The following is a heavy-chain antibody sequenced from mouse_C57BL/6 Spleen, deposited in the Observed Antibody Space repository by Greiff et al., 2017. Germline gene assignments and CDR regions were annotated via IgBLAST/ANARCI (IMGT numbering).Heavy chain of an antibody. J-gene: IGHJ4*01. CDR3: ARASITTVVEAYAMDY. V-gene: IGHV1-81*01. CDR2: IYPRSGNT. CDR1: GYTFTSYG. Sequence: QVQLQQSGAELARPGASVKLSCKASGYTFTSYGISWVKQRTGQGLEWIGEIYPRSGNTYYNEKFKGKATLTADKSSSTAYMELRSLTSEDSAVYFCARASITTVVEAYAMDYWGQGTSGTVAS. D-gene: IGHD1-1*01.